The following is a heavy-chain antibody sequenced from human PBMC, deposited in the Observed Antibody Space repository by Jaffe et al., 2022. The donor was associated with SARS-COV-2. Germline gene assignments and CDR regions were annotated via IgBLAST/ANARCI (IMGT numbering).Heavy chain of an antibody. CDR2: IYSGGST. J-gene: IGHJ4*02. CDR3: ARAPYDSSGYYYGGGDY. D-gene: IGHD3-22*01. Sequence: EVQLVESGGGLVQPGGSLRLSCAASGFTVSSNYMSWVRQAPGKGLEWVSVIYSGGSTYYADSVKGRFTISRHNSKNTLYLQMNSLRAEDTAVYYCARAPYDSSGYYYGGGDYWGQGTLVTVSS. CDR1: GFTVSSNY. V-gene: IGHV3-53*04.